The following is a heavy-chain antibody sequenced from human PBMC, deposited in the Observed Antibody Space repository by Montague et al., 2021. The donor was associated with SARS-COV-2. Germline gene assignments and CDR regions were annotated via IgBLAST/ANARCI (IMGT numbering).Heavy chain of an antibody. D-gene: IGHD6-6*01. CDR3: ARMAVAPRPGAYYGMDV. V-gene: IGHV6-1*01. CDR2: TYYRSQWYN. J-gene: IGHJ6*02. Sequence: CAISGDSVSTHSGDWVWMRQSPSRGLEWLGRTYYRSQWYNDYAVXLKXRITITPDTSKNLFSLQLRSVTPDDTAVYYCARMAVAPRPGAYYGMDVWGQGTTVTVSS. CDR1: GDSVSTHSGD.